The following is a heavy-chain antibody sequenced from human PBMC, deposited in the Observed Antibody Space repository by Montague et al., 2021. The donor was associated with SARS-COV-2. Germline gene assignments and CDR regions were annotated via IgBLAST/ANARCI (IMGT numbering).Heavy chain of an antibody. CDR3: ARGGGNSADYYNYTMDV. D-gene: IGHD4-23*01. CDR1: GGSISTYY. CDR2: ISCSGST. Sequence: SETLSLTCNVSGGSISTYYWSWVRQPPGKGLEWIGYISCSGSTNYNPSLKNRVTMSVDTSKKKFSLKLSSVTAADTAVYYCARGGGNSADYYNYTMDVWGQGTTVTVFS. J-gene: IGHJ6*02. V-gene: IGHV4-59*01.